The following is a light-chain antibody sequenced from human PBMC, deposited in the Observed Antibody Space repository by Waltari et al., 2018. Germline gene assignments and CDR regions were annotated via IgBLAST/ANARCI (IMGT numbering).Light chain of an antibody. Sequence: EPVMTQSPATLSVSPGDSVILPFRASDNIYQNLAWYRQKPGQAPRLLIFGTSTRATGIPARFSGSGSGTDYTLTISSLQSEDFAVYFCQQYNHWPLAFGGGTNIEIK. CDR1: DNIYQN. J-gene: IGKJ4*01. CDR2: GTS. V-gene: IGKV3-15*01. CDR3: QQYNHWPLA.